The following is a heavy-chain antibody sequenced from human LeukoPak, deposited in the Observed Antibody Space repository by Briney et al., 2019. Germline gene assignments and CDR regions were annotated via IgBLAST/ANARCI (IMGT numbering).Heavy chain of an antibody. J-gene: IGHJ4*02. V-gene: IGHV3-23*01. Sequence: GGSLRLSCAASGFTFSSYGMSWVRQAPGKGLEWVSAISGSGGSTYYADSVKGRFTISRDNAKNSLYLQMNSLRADDTAVYYCARDEYSSSSSFDYWGQGTLVTVSS. CDR2: ISGSGGST. D-gene: IGHD6-6*01. CDR1: GFTFSSYG. CDR3: ARDEYSSSSSFDY.